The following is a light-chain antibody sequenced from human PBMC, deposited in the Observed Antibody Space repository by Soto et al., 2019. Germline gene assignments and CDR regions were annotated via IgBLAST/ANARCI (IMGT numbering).Light chain of an antibody. Sequence: EIVLTQSPATLSLSPGERATLSCRSSQSVSSYLAWYQQKPGQAPSLLIYDASNRATGIPARFSGSGSGTDFTLTISSLEPDDFAVYYCQQRSNWTPHTFGGGTKVEIK. CDR3: QQRSNWTPHT. CDR1: QSVSSY. V-gene: IGKV3-11*01. CDR2: DAS. J-gene: IGKJ4*01.